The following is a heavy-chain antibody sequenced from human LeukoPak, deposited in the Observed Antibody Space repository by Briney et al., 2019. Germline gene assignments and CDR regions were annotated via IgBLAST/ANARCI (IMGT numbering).Heavy chain of an antibody. V-gene: IGHV4-59*01. J-gene: IGHJ6*02. CDR3: ARDRPYDYVWGSYRQAAARNYYYGMDV. D-gene: IGHD3-16*02. CDR1: GGSISSYY. CDR2: IYYSGST. Sequence: PSETLSLTCTVSGGSISSYYWSWFRQPPGKGLEWIGYIYYSGSTNYNPSLKSRVTISVDTSKDQFSLKLSSVTAADTAVYYCARDRPYDYVWGSYRQAAARNYYYGMDVWGQGTTVTVSS.